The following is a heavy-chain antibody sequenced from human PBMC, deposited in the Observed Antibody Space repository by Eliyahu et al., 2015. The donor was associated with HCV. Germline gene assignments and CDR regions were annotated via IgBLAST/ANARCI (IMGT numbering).Heavy chain of an antibody. Sequence: EVQLVESGGGLVKPGGSLRLSCAASGFPFGNAWMNWVRQAPGKGLEWVGRIKSKTDGGTADYAAPVKGRFTISRDDSKNTVYVQMNGLKSEDTAVYYCTSGRGVNSWGPGTLVTVSS. D-gene: IGHD3-10*01. CDR1: GFPFGNAW. CDR3: TSGRGVNS. CDR2: IKSKTDGGTA. V-gene: IGHV3-15*07. J-gene: IGHJ5*02.